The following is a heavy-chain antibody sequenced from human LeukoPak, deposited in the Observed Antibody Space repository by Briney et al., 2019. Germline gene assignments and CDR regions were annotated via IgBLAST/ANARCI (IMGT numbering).Heavy chain of an antibody. Sequence: PGGSLRLSCAASGFTFSSYGMHWVRQAPGKGLEWVAVIWYDGSSKYYADSVKGRFTISRDNSKNTLYLQMNSLRAEDTAVYYCARDGPFPYYDFWSGYYLDYWGQGTLVTVPS. V-gene: IGHV3-33*01. D-gene: IGHD3-3*01. CDR2: IWYDGSSK. J-gene: IGHJ4*02. CDR1: GFTFSSYG. CDR3: ARDGPFPYYDFWSGYYLDY.